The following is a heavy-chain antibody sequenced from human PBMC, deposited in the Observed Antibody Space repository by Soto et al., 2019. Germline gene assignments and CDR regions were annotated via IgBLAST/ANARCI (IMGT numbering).Heavy chain of an antibody. D-gene: IGHD3-9*01. CDR3: ERCPFDHNWFDP. Sequence: SETLSLTCSVSGSDITTYYWSWLRQSPGKGLEWIGHIYDTGSTSYNPSLKSRVTISVDTSNKQFSLRLGAVTAADTAVYYCERCPFDHNWFDPWGQGTLVTVSS. CDR1: GSDITTYY. CDR2: IYDTGST. J-gene: IGHJ5*02. V-gene: IGHV4-59*01.